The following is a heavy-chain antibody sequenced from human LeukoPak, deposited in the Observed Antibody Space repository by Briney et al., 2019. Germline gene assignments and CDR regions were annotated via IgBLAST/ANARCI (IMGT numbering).Heavy chain of an antibody. J-gene: IGHJ6*02. CDR3: AREYCSGGSCYYYYYGMDV. CDR2: MNPNSGNT. CDR1: GYTFTSYD. Sequence: ASVKVSCKASGYTFTSYDINWVRQATGQGLEWMGWMNPNSGNTGYAQKFQGRVTMTRNTSISTAYMELSSLRSEDTAVYYCAREYCSGGSCYYYYYGMDVWGQGPTVTVSS. D-gene: IGHD2-15*01. V-gene: IGHV1-8*01.